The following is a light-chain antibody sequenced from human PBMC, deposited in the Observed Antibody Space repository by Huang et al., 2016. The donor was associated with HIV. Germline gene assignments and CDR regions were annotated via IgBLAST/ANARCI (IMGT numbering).Light chain of an antibody. J-gene: IGKJ4*01. Sequence: DIQMTQSPSAMSASVGDRVTITCRASPGIGNHFAWFQQKPGKVPKRLIYGASSLQSGVPSRFSGSGSGTEFTLTISSLQPEDFATYYCLQHNSYPLTFGGGTKVEIK. CDR1: PGIGNH. CDR2: GAS. CDR3: LQHNSYPLT. V-gene: IGKV1-17*03.